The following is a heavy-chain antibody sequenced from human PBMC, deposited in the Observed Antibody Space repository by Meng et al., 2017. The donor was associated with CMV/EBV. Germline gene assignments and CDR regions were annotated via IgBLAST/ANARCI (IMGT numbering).Heavy chain of an antibody. D-gene: IGHD2-21*01. CDR1: GFTFSSYA. J-gene: IGHJ3*02. CDR2: IYSGGSST. Sequence: LSLTCAASGFTFSSYAMSWVRQAPGKGLEWVSVIYSGGSSTYYADSVKGRFTISRDNSKNTLYLQMNSLRAEDTAVYYCARERLLRWGGAFDIWGQGTMVTVSS. V-gene: IGHV3-23*03. CDR3: ARERLLRWGGAFDI.